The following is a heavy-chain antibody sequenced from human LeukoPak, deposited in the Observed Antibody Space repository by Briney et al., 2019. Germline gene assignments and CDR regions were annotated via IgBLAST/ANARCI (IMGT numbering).Heavy chain of an antibody. J-gene: IGHJ5*01. D-gene: IGHD3-22*01. CDR2: LSGDGGST. CDR3: TRESDSSGWYDS. V-gene: IGHV3-43*02. CDR1: GFSFDDYA. Sequence: GGSLRLSCAAPGFSFDDYAIHWVRQAPGKGLEWVSLLSGDGGSTLYADSVKGRFTISRDNSKSSPYLQMSSLRSEDTALYYCTRESDSSGWYDSWGQGTLVTPSA.